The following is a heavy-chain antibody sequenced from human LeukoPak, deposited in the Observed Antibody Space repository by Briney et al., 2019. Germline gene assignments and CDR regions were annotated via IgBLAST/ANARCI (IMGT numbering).Heavy chain of an antibody. J-gene: IGHJ4*02. D-gene: IGHD3-22*01. CDR3: ARARGVSTGYRPIDY. CDR2: IWYDGSNK. Sequence: GGSLRLSCAASGFTFSSYGMHWVRQAPGKGLEWVAVIWYDGSNKHYAESVKGRFSISRDNSKSTLYLQMNSLRAEDTAVYYCARARGVSTGYRPIDYWGQGTLVTVSS. V-gene: IGHV3-33*01. CDR1: GFTFSSYG.